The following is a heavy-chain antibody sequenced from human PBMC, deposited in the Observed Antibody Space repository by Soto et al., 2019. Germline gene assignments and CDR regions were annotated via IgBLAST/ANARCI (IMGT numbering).Heavy chain of an antibody. V-gene: IGHV3-48*01. CDR1: GFTFSSYS. D-gene: IGHD6-13*01. CDR3: ASGGHSSSNSWSDY. CDR2: ISSSSSTI. Sequence: GGSLRLSCAASGFTFSSYSMNWVRQAPGKGLEWVSYISSSSSTIYYADSVKGRFTISRDNAKNSLYLQMNSLRAEDTAVYYCASGGHSSSNSWSDYCGQGTLVTLSS. J-gene: IGHJ4*02.